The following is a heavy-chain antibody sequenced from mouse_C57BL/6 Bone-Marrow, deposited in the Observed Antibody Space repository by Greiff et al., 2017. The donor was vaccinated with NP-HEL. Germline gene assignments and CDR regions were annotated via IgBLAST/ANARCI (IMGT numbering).Heavy chain of an antibody. Sequence: EVKLMESGPGLVKPSQSLSLTCSVTGYSITSGYYWNWIRQFPGNKLEWMGYISYDGSNNYNPSLKNRISITRDPSKNQFFLKLNSVTTEDTATYYCARADGYLFAYWGQGTLVTVSA. J-gene: IGHJ3*01. V-gene: IGHV3-6*01. CDR1: GYSITSGYY. CDR3: ARADGYLFAY. D-gene: IGHD2-3*01. CDR2: ISYDGSN.